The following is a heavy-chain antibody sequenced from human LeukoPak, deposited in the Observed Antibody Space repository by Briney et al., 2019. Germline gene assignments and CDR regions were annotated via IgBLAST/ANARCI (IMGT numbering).Heavy chain of an antibody. CDR1: GGPIGSYY. Sequence: PSETLSLTCTVSGGPIGSYYWTWIRQPPGKGLEWFAYIHYSGSTSSNPSLKSRVTVSVDTSNNQFSLKLTSVTAADTAVDYCARDDILTGYYGNFDFWGQGTLVTVSS. CDR3: ARDDILTGYYGNFDF. V-gene: IGHV4-59*01. CDR2: IHYSGST. J-gene: IGHJ4*02. D-gene: IGHD3-9*01.